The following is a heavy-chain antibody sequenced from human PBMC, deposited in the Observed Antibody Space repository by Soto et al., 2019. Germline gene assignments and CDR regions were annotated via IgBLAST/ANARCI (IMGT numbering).Heavy chain of an antibody. Sequence: SETLSLTCTVSGGSISSYYWSWIRQPPGKGQEWIGYIYYSGSTNYNPSLKSRVTISVDTSKNQFSLKLSSVTAADTAVYYCASDRGSGYLDIFDIWGQGTTVPVS. CDR1: GGSISSYY. J-gene: IGHJ3*02. CDR2: IYYSGST. CDR3: ASDRGSGYLDIFDI. V-gene: IGHV4-59*01. D-gene: IGHD6-19*01.